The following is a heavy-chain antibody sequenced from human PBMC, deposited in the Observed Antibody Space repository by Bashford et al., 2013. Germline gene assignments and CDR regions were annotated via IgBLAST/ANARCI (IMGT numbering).Heavy chain of an antibody. D-gene: IGHD6-13*01. CDR2: ILPISSKA. J-gene: IGHJ4*02. Sequence: WVRQAPGQGLQWMGGILPISSKASYAQKFQGRVTITADTSTNTVYMELTNLRSEDTAMYYCARADRSSSWYLPPEYDYWGQGTQVTVSS. CDR3: ARADRSSSWYLPPEYDY. V-gene: IGHV1-69*06.